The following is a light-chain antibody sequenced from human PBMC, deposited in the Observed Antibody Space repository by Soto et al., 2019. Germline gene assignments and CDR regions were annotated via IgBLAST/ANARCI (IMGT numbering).Light chain of an antibody. Sequence: THSRCTRSASVKQRVPNTSRASQSISVWLAWYQQKLGKAPNLLIYDASTLQSGVPSRFSGSGSGTDFTLTISSLQPEDFATFACQQANTFPLTFGRGTKVDIK. CDR3: QQANTFPLT. J-gene: IGKJ4*01. CDR1: QSISVW. CDR2: DAS. V-gene: IGKV1-12*01.